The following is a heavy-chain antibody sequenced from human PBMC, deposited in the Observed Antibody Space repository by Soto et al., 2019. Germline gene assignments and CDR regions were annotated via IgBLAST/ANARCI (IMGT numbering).Heavy chain of an antibody. Sequence: EVQLVESGGGLAQPGGSLRLSCAASGFTVSASEMHWVRQTPGKGLEWVSYISISGTTIYYADSVRGRFTISRDNAKNSLYLQMNGLRAEDTALYYCARGWSYGGTHFDCWGQGTLVTVSS. D-gene: IGHD2-15*01. V-gene: IGHV3-48*03. CDR3: ARGWSYGGTHFDC. J-gene: IGHJ4*02. CDR1: GFTVSASE. CDR2: ISISGTTI.